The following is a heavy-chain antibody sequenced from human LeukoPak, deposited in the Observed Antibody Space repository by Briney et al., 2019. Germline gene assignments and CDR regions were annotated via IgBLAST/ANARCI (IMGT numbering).Heavy chain of an antibody. CDR2: IKQDGTEK. V-gene: IGHV3-7*01. D-gene: IGHD1-26*01. Sequence: GGSLRLSCAASGFTFSSYWMGWVRQPPGKGLEWVANIKQDGTEKYYVDSVKGRFTIARDNAKNSLYLQMNSLRAEDTAVFYCARMIMGAVDYWGQGTLVTVSS. CDR3: ARMIMGAVDY. J-gene: IGHJ4*02. CDR1: GFTFSSYW.